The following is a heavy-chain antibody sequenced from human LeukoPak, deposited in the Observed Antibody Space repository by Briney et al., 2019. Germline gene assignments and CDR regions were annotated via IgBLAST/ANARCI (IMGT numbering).Heavy chain of an antibody. J-gene: IGHJ4*02. Sequence: KSGGSLRLSCAASGFTFSDYYMSWIRQPPGKGLEWIGEINHSGSTNYNPSLKSRVTISVDTSKNQFSLKLSSVTAADTAVYYCASTAAGYSSGHPYWGQGTLVTVSS. D-gene: IGHD6-19*01. CDR1: GFTFSDYY. CDR2: INHSGST. CDR3: ASTAAGYSSGHPY. V-gene: IGHV4-34*01.